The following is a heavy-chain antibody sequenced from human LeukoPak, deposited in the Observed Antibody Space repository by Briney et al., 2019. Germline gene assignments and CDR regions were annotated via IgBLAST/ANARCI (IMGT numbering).Heavy chain of an antibody. D-gene: IGHD6-13*01. Sequence: SETLSLTCTVSGYSISSNNWWGWIRQSPGKGLEWIGYIYYRGDTGYNPSLKSRVTMSVDTSKNQFSLNLNSVTAVDTAVYYCARIVAAAAGTNWFDPWGQGTLVTVSS. J-gene: IGHJ5*02. V-gene: IGHV4-28*01. CDR2: IYYRGDT. CDR3: ARIVAAAAGTNWFDP. CDR1: GYSISSNNW.